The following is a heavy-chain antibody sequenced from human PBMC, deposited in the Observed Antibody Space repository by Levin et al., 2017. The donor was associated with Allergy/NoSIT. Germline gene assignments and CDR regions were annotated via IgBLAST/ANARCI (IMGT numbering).Heavy chain of an antibody. CDR3: AKEHSRYCSGGSCAHYYYYGMDV. Sequence: LPGGSLRLSCAASGFTFDDYAMHWVRQAPGKGLEWVSGISWNSGSIGYADSVKGRFTISRDNAKNSLYLQMNSLRAEDTALYYCAKEHSRYCSGGSCAHYYYYGMDVWGQGTTVTVSS. CDR1: GFTFDDYA. J-gene: IGHJ6*02. D-gene: IGHD2-15*01. V-gene: IGHV3-9*01. CDR2: ISWNSGSI.